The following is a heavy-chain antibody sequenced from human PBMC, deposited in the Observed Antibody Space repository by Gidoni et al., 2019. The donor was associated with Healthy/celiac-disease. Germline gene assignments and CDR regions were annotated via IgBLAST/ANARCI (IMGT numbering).Heavy chain of an antibody. Sequence: QVQLVESGGGVVQPGRSLRLSCAASGFTFSSYAMHWVRQAPGKGLEWVAVISYDGSNKYYADSVKGRFSISRDKSKNTLYLQMNSLRAEDTAVYYCARENDLNGMDVWGQGTTVTVSS. V-gene: IGHV3-30-3*01. CDR1: GFTFSSYA. CDR2: ISYDGSNK. J-gene: IGHJ6*02. CDR3: ARENDLNGMDV.